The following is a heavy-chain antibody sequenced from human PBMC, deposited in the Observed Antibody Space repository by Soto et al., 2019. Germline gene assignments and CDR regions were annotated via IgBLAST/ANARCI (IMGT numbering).Heavy chain of an antibody. D-gene: IGHD2-8*01. V-gene: IGHV5-51*01. Sequence: PGESLKISCKCSGYSFTSYWIGLVRQMPGKGLEWMGIIYPGDSDTRYSPSFQGQVTISADKSISTAYLQWSSLKASDTAMYYCARHWGGAENGDYYYYYGMDVWGQGTTVTVSS. CDR3: ARHWGGAENGDYYYYYGMDV. CDR2: IYPGDSDT. CDR1: GYSFTSYW. J-gene: IGHJ6*02.